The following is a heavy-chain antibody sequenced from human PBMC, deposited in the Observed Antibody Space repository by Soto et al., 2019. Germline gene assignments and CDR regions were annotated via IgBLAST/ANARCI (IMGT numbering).Heavy chain of an antibody. CDR2: ISPYNGNT. Sequence: ASVKVSCKASGYTFSSYAISWVRQAPGQGLEWMGWISPYNGNTNYAQDLQGRVTMTTDTSTTTAYMELRSLRSDETAVYFCALWTSVTTTPTYYYMDGWGIGTTVTV. CDR1: GYTFSSYA. J-gene: IGHJ6*03. CDR3: ALWTSVTTTPTYYYMDG. D-gene: IGHD4-4*01. V-gene: IGHV1-18*01.